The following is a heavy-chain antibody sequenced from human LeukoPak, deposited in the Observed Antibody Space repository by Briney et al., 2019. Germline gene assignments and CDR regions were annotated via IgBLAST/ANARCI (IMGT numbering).Heavy chain of an antibody. V-gene: IGHV3-30*03. CDR2: ISLDGRYK. J-gene: IGHJ4*02. Sequence: PGRSLRLSCAASGFTFSTYGMHWVRQAPGKGLEWVAVISLDGRYKYHADSVKDRFTISRDNSKNTLYLQMNSLRVEDTAVYYCARDYCGGSTCPSGYWGQGTLVTVSS. CDR1: GFTFSTYG. CDR3: ARDYCGGSTCPSGY. D-gene: IGHD2-15*01.